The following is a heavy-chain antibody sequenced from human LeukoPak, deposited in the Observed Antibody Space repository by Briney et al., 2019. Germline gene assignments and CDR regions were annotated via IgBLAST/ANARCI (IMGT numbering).Heavy chain of an antibody. Sequence: GGSLRLSCAVSGITLSNYGMSWVRQAPGKGLEWVAGISDSGGRTNYADSVKGRFTISRDNPKNTLYLQMNSLRAEDTAVYFCAKRGVVVRVFLVGFHKEAYYFESWGQGAPVTVSS. J-gene: IGHJ4*02. CDR3: AKRGVVVRVFLVGFHKEAYYFES. V-gene: IGHV3-23*01. CDR1: GITLSNYG. CDR2: ISDSGGRT. D-gene: IGHD3/OR15-3a*01.